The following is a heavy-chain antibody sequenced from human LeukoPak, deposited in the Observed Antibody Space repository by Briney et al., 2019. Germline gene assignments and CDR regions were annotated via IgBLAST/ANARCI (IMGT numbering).Heavy chain of an antibody. CDR1: VGSFSGYY. J-gene: IGHJ4*02. V-gene: IGHV4-34*01. CDR3: ARREAATFDY. Sequence: SETLSLTCAVYVGSFSGYYWSWIGQPPGKGVEWMGEINHSGSTNYNPSLQSRVTISVDTSKHQFSLKLSSVTAADTAVYYWARREAATFDYWGQGTLVTVSS. D-gene: IGHD2-15*01. CDR2: INHSGST.